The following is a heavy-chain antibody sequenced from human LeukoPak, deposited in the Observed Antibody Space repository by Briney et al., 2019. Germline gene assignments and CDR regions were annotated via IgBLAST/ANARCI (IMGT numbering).Heavy chain of an antibody. J-gene: IGHJ4*02. CDR2: INPNSGGT. Sequence: SVKVSCKASGYTFTGYEIYWVRQTPGQGLEWMGWINPNSGGTDYTQKFQGRVTMTRDTSISTAYMELSRLKSDDTAVYYCARDYSRYFDFWGQGTLVTVSS. V-gene: IGHV1-2*02. CDR1: GYTFTGYE. CDR3: ARDYSRYFDF. D-gene: IGHD4-11*01.